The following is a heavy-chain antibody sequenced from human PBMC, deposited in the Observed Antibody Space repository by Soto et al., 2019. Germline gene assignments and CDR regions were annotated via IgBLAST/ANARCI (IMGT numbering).Heavy chain of an antibody. Sequence: EVHLVESGGGLIQPGGSLRLSCAASGFTVGNNYMTWVRQAPGKGLEWVSLVYSYGATYYADSVKGRFTISRDSSKNTFYLQLNSLRAEDTAMYYCTTSPRVGVWGQGTTVTVSS. CDR3: TTSPRVGV. CDR1: GFTVGNNY. V-gene: IGHV3-53*01. CDR2: VYSYGAT. D-gene: IGHD3-10*01. J-gene: IGHJ6*02.